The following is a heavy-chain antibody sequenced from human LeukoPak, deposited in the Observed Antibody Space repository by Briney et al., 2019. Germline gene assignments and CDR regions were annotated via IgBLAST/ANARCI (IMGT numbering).Heavy chain of an antibody. Sequence: PSETLSLTCTVSGGSISSSSYYWGWIRQPPGKGLEWIGYIYYSGSTNYNPSLKSQVTISVDTSKNQFSLKLSSVTAADTAVYYCARGAVDRLEMATIFFDYWGQGTLVTVSS. J-gene: IGHJ4*02. V-gene: IGHV4-61*05. D-gene: IGHD5-24*01. CDR3: ARGAVDRLEMATIFFDY. CDR2: IYYSGST. CDR1: GGSISSSSYY.